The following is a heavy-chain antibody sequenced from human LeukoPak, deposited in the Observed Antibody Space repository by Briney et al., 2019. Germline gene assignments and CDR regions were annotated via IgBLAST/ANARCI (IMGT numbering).Heavy chain of an antibody. J-gene: IGHJ3*02. CDR2: ISSSSSYI. Sequence: GGSLRLSCAASGFTFSSYSMNWVRQAPGKGLEWVSSISSSSSYIYYADSVKGRFTISRDNAKNTLYLQMTSLRAEDTAVYYCAKAATGTRNAFDIWGQGTMVTVSS. V-gene: IGHV3-21*01. CDR3: AKAATGTRNAFDI. D-gene: IGHD6-13*01. CDR1: GFTFSSYS.